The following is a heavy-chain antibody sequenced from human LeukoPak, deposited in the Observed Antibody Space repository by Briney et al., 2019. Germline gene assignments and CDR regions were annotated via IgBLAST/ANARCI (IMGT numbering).Heavy chain of an antibody. CDR2: IRYDGSNK. CDR3: AKSYCSGGSCFSDY. V-gene: IGHV3-30*02. CDR1: GFTFSNYG. Sequence: GGSLRLSWAASGFTFSNYGMHWVRQAPGKGLEWVALIRYDGSNKYYADSVKGQFTISRDNSKNTLYLQMNSLSAEDTAVYYCAKSYCSGGSCFSDYWGQGTLVTVSS. J-gene: IGHJ4*02. D-gene: IGHD2-15*01.